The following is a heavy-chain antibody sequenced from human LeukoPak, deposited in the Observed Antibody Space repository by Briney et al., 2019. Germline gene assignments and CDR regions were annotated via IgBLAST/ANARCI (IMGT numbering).Heavy chain of an antibody. CDR2: ISSSSSYI. D-gene: IGHD3-22*01. J-gene: IGHJ3*02. CDR3: ARVSGSSGYAFDI. Sequence: GGSLRLSCAASGFTFSSYSMNWVRQAPGKGLEWVSSISSSSSYIYYADSVKGRFTISRDNAKNSLYLQMNSLRAEDTAVYYCARVSGSSGYAFDIWGQGTMVTVSS. V-gene: IGHV3-21*01. CDR1: GFTFSSYS.